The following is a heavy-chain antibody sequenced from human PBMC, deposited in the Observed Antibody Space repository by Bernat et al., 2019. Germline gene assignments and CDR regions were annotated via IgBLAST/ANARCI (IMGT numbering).Heavy chain of an antibody. Sequence: QVQLQQWGAGLLKPSETLSLTCAVYGGSFSGYYWSWIRQPPGKGLEWIGEINHSGSTNYNPSLKSRVTISVDTSKNQFSLKLSSVTAADTAVYYCARDVTMVRGVTGVDYWGQGTLVTVSS. CDR3: ARDVTMVRGVTGVDY. CDR2: INHSGST. V-gene: IGHV4-34*01. J-gene: IGHJ4*02. D-gene: IGHD3-10*01. CDR1: GGSFSGYY.